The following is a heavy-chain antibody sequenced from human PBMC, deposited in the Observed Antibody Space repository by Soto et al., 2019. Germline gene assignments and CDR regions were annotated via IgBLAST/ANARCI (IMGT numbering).Heavy chain of an antibody. J-gene: IGHJ6*02. Sequence: QVQLVQSGAEVKKPGSSVKVSCKASGGTFSSYAISWVRQAPGQGLEWMGGIIPIFGTANYAQKFQGRVTITADESTSTDYMELSSLRSEDTAVYYCARGYCSGGSCYLDYYYYYGMDVWGQGTTVTVSS. CDR2: IIPIFGTA. D-gene: IGHD2-15*01. CDR3: ARGYCSGGSCYLDYYYYYGMDV. CDR1: GGTFSSYA. V-gene: IGHV1-69*01.